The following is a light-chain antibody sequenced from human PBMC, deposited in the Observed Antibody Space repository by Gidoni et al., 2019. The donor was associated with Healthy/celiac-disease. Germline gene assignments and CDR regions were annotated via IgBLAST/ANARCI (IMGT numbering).Light chain of an antibody. CDR3: QQYNSWPRT. J-gene: IGKJ3*01. CDR2: GAS. V-gene: IGKV3-15*01. Sequence: IVLTHSPATLSVSPGERATLSCRASQSVSSNLAWYQQKPGQAPKLLIYGASTRATGIPARFSGSGSGTEFTLTISSLQSEDFAVYYCQQYNSWPRTFGPGTKVEIK. CDR1: QSVSSN.